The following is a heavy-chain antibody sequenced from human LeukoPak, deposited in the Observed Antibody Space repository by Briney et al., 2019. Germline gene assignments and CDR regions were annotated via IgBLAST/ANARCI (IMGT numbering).Heavy chain of an antibody. D-gene: IGHD2/OR15-2a*01. J-gene: IGHJ4*02. Sequence: SETLSLTCTVSGGYIRSYDYYWSWIRQHPGKGLEWMGYIHYRGSAYYNLPLKSRLTLSVDTSKNQFSLELRFVAAADTAVYFWATKGNGIYYFDYCRQGTLATVSS. CDR2: IHYRGSA. V-gene: IGHV4-31*03. CDR3: ATKGNGIYYFDY. CDR1: GGYIRSYDYY.